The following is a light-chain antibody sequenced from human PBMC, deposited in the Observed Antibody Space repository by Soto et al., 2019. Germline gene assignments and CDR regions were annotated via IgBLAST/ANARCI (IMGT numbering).Light chain of an antibody. J-gene: IGLJ1*01. CDR2: EVS. V-gene: IGLV2-14*01. CDR3: SSYTTSSTYV. Sequence: QSSLTQPASVSGSPGQSITISCTGTSSDVGSYNYVSWNQQQPGKAPKLLIYEVSNRPSGVSNRFSGSKSGNTACLTISGLQAQDEADYYCSSYTTSSTYVFGTGTKLTVL. CDR1: SSDVGSYNY.